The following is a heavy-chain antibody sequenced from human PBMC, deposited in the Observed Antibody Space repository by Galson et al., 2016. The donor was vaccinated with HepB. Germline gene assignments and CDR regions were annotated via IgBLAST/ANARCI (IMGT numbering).Heavy chain of an antibody. J-gene: IGHJ4*02. CDR2: IWYDGNHK. CDR3: ARSPSAAY. D-gene: IGHD6-25*01. V-gene: IGHV3-33*01. CDR1: GFTFSDYG. Sequence: SLRLSCAGSGFTFSDYGMHWVRQAPGKGLQWVAVIWYDGNHKYYADSVKGRFTISRDNAKNSLFLQMNSLRVEDTAVYYCARSPSAAYWGQGTLVTVSS.